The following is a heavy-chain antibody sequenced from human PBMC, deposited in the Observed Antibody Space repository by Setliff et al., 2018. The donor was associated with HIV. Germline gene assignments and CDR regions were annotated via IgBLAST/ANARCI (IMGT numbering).Heavy chain of an antibody. J-gene: IGHJ4*02. CDR3: ARDFPPYGFDY. D-gene: IGHD3-10*01. V-gene: IGHV4-4*07. Sequence: SETLSLTCAVSGYFISSGYYWGWIRQPAGKGLEWIGRIYTSGSTNYNPSLKSRVTISVDTSKNQFSLKLSSVTAADTAVYYCARDFPPYGFDYWGQGTLVTVSS. CDR1: GYFISSGYY. CDR2: IYTSGST.